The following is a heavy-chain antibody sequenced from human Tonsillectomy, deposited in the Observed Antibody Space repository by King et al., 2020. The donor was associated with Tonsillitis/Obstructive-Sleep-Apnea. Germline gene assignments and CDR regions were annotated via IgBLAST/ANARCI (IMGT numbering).Heavy chain of an antibody. Sequence: VQLVESGGGLVEPGGSLRLSCAASGFTFSNAWRSWVRQAPGKGLEWAGRIKNKTYGGTRDYAAAVKGRLTISRDDSKNTLYLQMNSLKTEDTAVYYGTPLWWRAVARDYWGQGTLVTVSS. V-gene: IGHV3-15*01. CDR3: TPLWWRAVARDY. CDR2: IKNKTYGGTR. CDR1: GFTFSNAW. J-gene: IGHJ4*02. D-gene: IGHD2-21*01.